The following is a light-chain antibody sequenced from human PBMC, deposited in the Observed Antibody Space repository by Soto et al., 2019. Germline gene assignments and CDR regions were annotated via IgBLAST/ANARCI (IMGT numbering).Light chain of an antibody. CDR1: SSDVGSYNL. Sequence: QSALTQPASVSGSPGQSITIYCTATSSDVGSYNLVSWYQQHPGKAPKLMIYEGSKRPSGVSNRFSGSKSGNTASLTISGLQAEDEADYYCCSYAGSSTLVFGGGTKLTVL. CDR2: EGS. J-gene: IGLJ2*01. V-gene: IGLV2-23*01. CDR3: CSYAGSSTLV.